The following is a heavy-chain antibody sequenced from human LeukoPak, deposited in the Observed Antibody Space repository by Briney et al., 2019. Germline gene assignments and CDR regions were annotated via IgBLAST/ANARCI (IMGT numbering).Heavy chain of an antibody. CDR2: ISAYNGNT. CDR3: ARVGPLGYYDILTGYYEGNYYYYYMDV. D-gene: IGHD3-9*01. CDR1: GYTLTSYG. J-gene: IGHJ6*03. V-gene: IGHV1-18*01. Sequence: ASVKVSCKASGYTLTSYGISWVRQAPGQGLEWMGWISAYNGNTNYAQKLQGRVTMTTDTSTSTAYMELRSLRSDDTAAYYCARVGPLGYYDILTGYYEGNYYYYYMDVWGKGTTVTISS.